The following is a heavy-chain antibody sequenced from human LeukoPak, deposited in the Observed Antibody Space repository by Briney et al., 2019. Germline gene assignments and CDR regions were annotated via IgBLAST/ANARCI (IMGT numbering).Heavy chain of an antibody. CDR2: ISYDGSNK. D-gene: IGHD5-18*01. J-gene: IGHJ3*02. Sequence: GGSLRLSCAASGFIFSSYAMHWVRQAPGKGLEWVAVISYDGSNKYYADSVKGRFTISRDNSKNTLYLQMNSLRVEDTAVYYCARARANSYGYGDAFDIWGRGTMVTVSS. CDR1: GFIFSSYA. V-gene: IGHV3-30-3*01. CDR3: ARARANSYGYGDAFDI.